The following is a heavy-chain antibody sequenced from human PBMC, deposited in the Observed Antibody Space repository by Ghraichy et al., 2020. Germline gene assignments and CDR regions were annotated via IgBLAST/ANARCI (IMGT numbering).Heavy chain of an antibody. Sequence: SETLSLTCTVSGGSISSYYWSWIRQPAGKGLEWIGRIYTSGSTNYNPSLKSRVTMSVDTSKNQFSLKLSSVTAADTAVYYCARVPREWLWVGYRDYWYFDLWGRGTLVTVSS. CDR3: ARVPREWLWVGYRDYWYFDL. V-gene: IGHV4-4*07. CDR1: GGSISSYY. J-gene: IGHJ2*01. D-gene: IGHD3-3*01. CDR2: IYTSGST.